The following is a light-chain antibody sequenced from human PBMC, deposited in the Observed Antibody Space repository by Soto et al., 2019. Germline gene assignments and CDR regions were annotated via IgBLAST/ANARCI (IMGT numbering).Light chain of an antibody. CDR2: AAS. Sequence: DIQMTESPSSLSASIGGRVTITCRASQNIRSYLNWYQQKPGKDPKLLIHAASSLQSGVPSRFSGSGSGTDFTLTISSLQPEDFAAYYCQLRDSIWTFGEGPK. CDR1: QNIRSY. J-gene: IGKJ4*01. CDR3: QLRDSIWT. V-gene: IGKV1-39*01.